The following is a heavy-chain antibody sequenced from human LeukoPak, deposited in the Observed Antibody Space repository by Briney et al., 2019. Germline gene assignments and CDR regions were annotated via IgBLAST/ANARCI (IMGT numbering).Heavy chain of an antibody. D-gene: IGHD6-6*01. CDR1: GFTFTTYA. J-gene: IGHJ6*03. CDR2: ISGSGGST. V-gene: IGHV3-23*01. Sequence: GGSLRLSCAASGFTFTTYAMSWVRQAPGKGLEWVSAISGSGGSTYYADSVKGRFTISRDNPKNTLHLQMRSLRVEDTAVYYCARGYSSSWAYYYYMDVWGKGTTVTVSS. CDR3: ARGYSSSWAYYYYMDV.